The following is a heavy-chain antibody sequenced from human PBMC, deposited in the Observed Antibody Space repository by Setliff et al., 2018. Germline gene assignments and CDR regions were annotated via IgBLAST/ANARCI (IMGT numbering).Heavy chain of an antibody. Sequence: ASVKVSCKASGHTFTTYYMHWVRQAPGQGLEWMGIINPSGGTTSYAQKFQGRVTMTRDTSTSTVYMDLSSLRSEDTAVYYCARAPYGSSWYGYYYYYMDVWGKGTTVTVSS. CDR3: ARAPYGSSWYGYYYYYMDV. CDR2: INPSGGTT. V-gene: IGHV1-46*01. CDR1: GHTFTTYY. J-gene: IGHJ6*03. D-gene: IGHD6-13*01.